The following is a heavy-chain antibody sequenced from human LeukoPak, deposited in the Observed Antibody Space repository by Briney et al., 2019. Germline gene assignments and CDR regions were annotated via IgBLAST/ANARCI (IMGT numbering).Heavy chain of an antibody. CDR2: IYPGDSDT. J-gene: IGHJ4*02. CDR3: ATLVHQLASAPYYFDY. Sequence: GESLKISCKGSGYSFTTYWIGWLRQMPGKGLEWMGIIYPGDSDTRYSPSFQGQVTISADKSISTAYLQWSSLKASDTAMYYCATLVHQLASAPYYFDYWGQGTLVTVSS. D-gene: IGHD2-2*01. CDR1: GYSFTTYW. V-gene: IGHV5-51*01.